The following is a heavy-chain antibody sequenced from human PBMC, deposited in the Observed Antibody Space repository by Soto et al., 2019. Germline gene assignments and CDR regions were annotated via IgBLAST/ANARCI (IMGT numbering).Heavy chain of an antibody. D-gene: IGHD6-19*01. CDR3: AGTAVAGDVDY. CDR2: INHSGST. CDR1: GGSFSGYY. J-gene: IGHJ4*02. Sequence: SETLSLTCAVYGGSFSGYYWSWIRQPPGKGLEWIGEINHSGSTNYNPSLKSRVTISVDTSKNQFSLKLSSVTAADTAVYYCAGTAVAGDVDYWGQGTLVTVSS. V-gene: IGHV4-34*01.